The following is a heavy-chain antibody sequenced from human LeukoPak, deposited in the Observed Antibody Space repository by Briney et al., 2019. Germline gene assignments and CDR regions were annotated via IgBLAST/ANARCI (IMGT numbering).Heavy chain of an antibody. CDR1: GGSISNYY. V-gene: IGHV4-59*01. CDR2: IYYSGST. J-gene: IGHJ4*02. D-gene: IGHD3-22*01. CDR3: ATYYYDSSGYHHFDY. Sequence: SETLSLTCTVSGGSISNYYWSWIRRPPGKGLEWIGYIYYSGSTNYNPSLKSRVTISGDTSKNQFSLKLSSVTAADTAVYYCATYYYDSSGYHHFDYWGQGTRVTVSS.